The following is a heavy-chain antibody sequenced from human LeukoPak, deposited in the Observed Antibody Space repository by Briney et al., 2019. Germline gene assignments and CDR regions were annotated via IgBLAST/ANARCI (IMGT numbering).Heavy chain of an antibody. Sequence: TGGSLRLSCAGSGFSFSRYWMAWVRQAPGKGLEWVASINQDVSRIHYVDSVKGRFTISRDNAKNSLFLQMNSLRVEDTAVYYCARLKDDVTKLDYWGQGTLVTVSS. CDR2: INQDVSRI. CDR1: GFSFSRYW. V-gene: IGHV3-7*01. J-gene: IGHJ4*02. D-gene: IGHD2-8*01. CDR3: ARLKDDVTKLDY.